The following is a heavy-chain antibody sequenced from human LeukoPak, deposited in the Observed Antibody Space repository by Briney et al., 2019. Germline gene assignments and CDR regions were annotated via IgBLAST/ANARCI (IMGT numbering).Heavy chain of an antibody. V-gene: IGHV4-4*07. D-gene: IGHD3-10*01. J-gene: IGHJ4*02. CDR1: GGSISSYY. Sequence: PSETLSLTCTVSGGSISSYYWSWIRQPAGKGLEWIGRIYTSGSTNYNPSLKSRVTISVDTSKNQFSLKLSSVTAADTAVYYCARHQANYYGSGSYPLFDYWGQGTLVTVSS. CDR3: ARHQANYYGSGSYPLFDY. CDR2: IYTSGST.